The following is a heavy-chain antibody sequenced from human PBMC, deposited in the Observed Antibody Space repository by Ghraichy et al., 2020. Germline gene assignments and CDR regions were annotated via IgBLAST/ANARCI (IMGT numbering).Heavy chain of an antibody. D-gene: IGHD4-11*01. J-gene: IGHJ5*02. CDR1: GSTVSGYS. V-gene: IGHV3-48*02. CDR2: ISSSSSTI. CDR3: VRGTLYSKVWFDA. Sequence: GGSLRLSCAASGSTVSGYSLNWVRQAPGKGLEWVLYISSSSSTIYYADSVKGRFSISRDNAKNSLYLLMNSLRDEDTAVYYCVRGTLYSKVWFDAWGQGTLVTVSS.